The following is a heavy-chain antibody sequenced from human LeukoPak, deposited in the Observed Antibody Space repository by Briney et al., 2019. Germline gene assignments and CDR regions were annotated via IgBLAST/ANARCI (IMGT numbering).Heavy chain of an antibody. Sequence: GGSLRLSCAASGFTFSSYWMSWVRQAPGKGLEWVANIKQDGSEKYYVDSVKGRFTISRDNAKNSLYLQMNSLRAEDTAVYYCARDSSGYYLVAFDIWGQGTLVTVSS. CDR3: ARDSSGYYLVAFDI. CDR1: GFTFSSYW. D-gene: IGHD3-22*01. CDR2: IKQDGSEK. V-gene: IGHV3-7*03. J-gene: IGHJ3*02.